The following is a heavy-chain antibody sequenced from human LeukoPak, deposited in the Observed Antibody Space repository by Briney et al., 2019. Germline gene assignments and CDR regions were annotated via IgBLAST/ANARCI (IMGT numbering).Heavy chain of an antibody. CDR1: GGSISSYY. D-gene: IGHD1-26*01. CDR3: AKDLHSGSYDRNFDY. CDR2: IYYSGST. J-gene: IGHJ4*02. Sequence: PSETLSLTCTVSGGSISSYYWSWIRQPPGKGLEWIGYIYYSGSTNYNPSLTSRVTISVDTSKNQFSLKLSSVTAADTAVYYCAKDLHSGSYDRNFDYWGQGTLVTVSS. V-gene: IGHV4-59*01.